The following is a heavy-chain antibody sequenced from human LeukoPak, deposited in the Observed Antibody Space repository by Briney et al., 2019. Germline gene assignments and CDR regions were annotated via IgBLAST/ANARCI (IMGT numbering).Heavy chain of an antibody. CDR1: GFTFSSYG. D-gene: IGHD1/OR15-1a*01. J-gene: IGHJ4*02. Sequence: GGSLRLSCVASGFTFSSYGMHWVRQAPGKGLEWVAVISHDGGNQYYGDSVKGRFTISRDNSKNTLYLQMDSLKTEDTAVYYCAKGEHYTASMVDYWGQGTLVTVSS. CDR3: AKGEHYTASMVDY. V-gene: IGHV3-30*18. CDR2: ISHDGGNQ.